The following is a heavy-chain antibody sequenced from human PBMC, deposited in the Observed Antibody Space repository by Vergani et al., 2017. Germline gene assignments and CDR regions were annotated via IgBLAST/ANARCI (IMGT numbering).Heavy chain of an antibody. CDR1: GYTFTGYY. J-gene: IGHJ4*02. CDR3: ARDRPERERRFDY. D-gene: IGHD5-24*01. CDR2: INPNSGGT. Sequence: QVQLVQSGAEVKKPGASVKVSCKASGYTFTGYYMHWVRQAPGQGLEWMGWINPNSGGTNYAQKFQGRVTMTRDTSISTAYMELCRLGSDDTAVYYCARDRPERERRFDYWGQGTLVTVSS. V-gene: IGHV1-2*02.